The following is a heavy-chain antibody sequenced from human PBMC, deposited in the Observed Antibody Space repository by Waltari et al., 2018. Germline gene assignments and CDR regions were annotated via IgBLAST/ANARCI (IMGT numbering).Heavy chain of an antibody. Sequence: QAQLVASGGGVVQPGRSLRLSRAASGLPFRSPGLDLVRQAPGKGLEGVAIISYDGSNKYYADSVKGRFTISRDNSKNTLYLEMNSLRAEDTAVYYCAKEVYYGLDVWGRGTTVTVSS. CDR3: AKEVYYGLDV. CDR1: GLPFRSPG. CDR2: ISYDGSNK. J-gene: IGHJ6*02. V-gene: IGHV3-30*18.